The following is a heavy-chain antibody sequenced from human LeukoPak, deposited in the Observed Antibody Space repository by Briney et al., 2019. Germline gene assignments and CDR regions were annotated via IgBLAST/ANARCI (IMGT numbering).Heavy chain of an antibody. V-gene: IGHV4-30-4*08. Sequence: SQTLSLTCTVSGVSISSGDYYWSWIRHPPGKGLEWIGYIYYSGSTYYNPSLKSRVTISVDTSKNQFSLKLSSVTAADTAVYYCARDPRSYPGPGMTPTDAFDIWGQGTMVTVSS. J-gene: IGHJ3*02. CDR1: GVSISSGDYY. CDR3: ARDPRSYPGPGMTPTDAFDI. CDR2: IYYSGST. D-gene: IGHD1-26*01.